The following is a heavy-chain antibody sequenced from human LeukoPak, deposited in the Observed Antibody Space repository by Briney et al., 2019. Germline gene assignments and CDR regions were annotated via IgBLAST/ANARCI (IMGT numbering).Heavy chain of an antibody. CDR2: INQDGSEE. J-gene: IGHJ3*02. V-gene: IGHV3-7*01. D-gene: IGHD2-2*01. Sequence: GGSLRLSCAASGFTFSTYWMTWVRQAPGKGLKWVANINQDGSEEYSVDSVKGRFTIYRGNAKNSLYLQMYILRAEDTAVYYCARGCSSTNCYGAFDIWGQGTMATISS. CDR3: ARGCSSTNCYGAFDI. CDR1: GFTFSTYW.